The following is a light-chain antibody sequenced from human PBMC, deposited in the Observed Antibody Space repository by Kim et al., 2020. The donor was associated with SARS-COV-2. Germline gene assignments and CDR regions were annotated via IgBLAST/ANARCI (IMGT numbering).Light chain of an antibody. CDR2: GDD. V-gene: IGLV1-51*01. Sequence: QSRLSQPPSVSAAPGQKVSISCSGSTSNIGNHFVAWYQQVPGTAPKLLIYGDDKRHSGIPDRFSASKSDTSATLAIAGLQTGDEADYYCGTWDTSLNIGVFGGGTQLTVL. CDR3: GTWDTSLNIGV. CDR1: TSNIGNHF. J-gene: IGLJ3*02.